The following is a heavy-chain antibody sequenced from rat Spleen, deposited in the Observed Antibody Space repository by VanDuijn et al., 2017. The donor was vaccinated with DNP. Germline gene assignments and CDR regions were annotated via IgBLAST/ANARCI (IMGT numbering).Heavy chain of an antibody. CDR3: ARAGTGWGSSNWFAY. Sequence: QVQLKEAGPGLVQPSQTLSLTCTVSGFSLTSFHVHWVRQPPGKGLEWMGIMLSDGDTTYNSPLKSRLSISRDTAKSQVFLKRNSLQTEDTATYYCARAGTGWGSSNWFAYWGQGTLVTVSS. J-gene: IGHJ3*01. V-gene: IGHV2-32*01. D-gene: IGHD1-4*01. CDR2: MLSDGDT. CDR1: GFSLTSFH.